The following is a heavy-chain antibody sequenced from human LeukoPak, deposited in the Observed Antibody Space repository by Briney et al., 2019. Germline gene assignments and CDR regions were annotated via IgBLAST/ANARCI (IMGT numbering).Heavy chain of an antibody. CDR2: ISSGGSST. Sequence: GGSLRLSCVASGFTFSARALTWVRQAPGKGLEWVSSISSGGSSTYYADSVKGRFTISSDNSKNTLYLQMNSLRAEDTAVYYFAKDDKTGMARNFNDWGEPCLATVSS. D-gene: IGHD1-1*01. V-gene: IGHV3-23*01. CDR1: GFTFSARA. CDR3: AKDDKTGMARNFND. J-gene: IGHJ4*02.